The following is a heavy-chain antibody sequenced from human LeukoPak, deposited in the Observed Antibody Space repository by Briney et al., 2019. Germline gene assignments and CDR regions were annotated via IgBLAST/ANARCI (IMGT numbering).Heavy chain of an antibody. V-gene: IGHV4-4*07. CDR2: VYSSGAT. D-gene: IGHD3-10*01. CDR1: DASVTTYS. J-gene: IGHJ4*01. Sequence: MASETLSLTCTVSDASVTTYSWSWLRQPAGKGLEWIGRVYSSGATKYNPSLKSRVTISADTPKNQFSLKLPSVTAADTAVYYCARDHYGSGSYKAYFDYWGHGIQVTVSS. CDR3: ARDHYGSGSYKAYFDY.